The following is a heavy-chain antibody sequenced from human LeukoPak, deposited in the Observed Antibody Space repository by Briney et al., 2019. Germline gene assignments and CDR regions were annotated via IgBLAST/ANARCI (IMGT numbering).Heavy chain of an antibody. CDR1: GYTFTSYG. J-gene: IGHJ5*02. V-gene: IGHV1-18*01. CDR3: ATLGSYYYDSSGSFDP. Sequence: ASVKVSCKASGYTFTSYGISWVRQAPGQGLEWMGWISTYNGNTNYAQKLQGRVTMTTDTSTSTTYMEVRSLRSDDTAVYFCATLGSYYYDSSGSFDPWGQGTLVTVSS. D-gene: IGHD3-22*01. CDR2: ISTYNGNT.